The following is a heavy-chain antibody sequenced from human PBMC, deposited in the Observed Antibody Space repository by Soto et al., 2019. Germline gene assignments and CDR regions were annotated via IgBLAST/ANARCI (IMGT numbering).Heavy chain of an antibody. V-gene: IGHV4-34*01. CDR3: ARRKGIVVVVAATTYFDY. CDR2: INHSGST. J-gene: IGHJ4*02. CDR1: GGSFSGYY. Sequence: SETLSLTCAVYGGSFSGYYWSWIRQPPGKGLEWIGEINHSGSTNYNPSLKSRATISVDTSKNQFSLKLSSVTAADTAVYYCARRKGIVVVVAATTYFDYWGQGTLVTVSS. D-gene: IGHD2-15*01.